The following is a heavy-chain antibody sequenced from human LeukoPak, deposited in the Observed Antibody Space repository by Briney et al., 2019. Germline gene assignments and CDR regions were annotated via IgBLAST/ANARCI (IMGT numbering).Heavy chain of an antibody. V-gene: IGHV3-48*03. Sequence: GGSLRLSCAASGFTFRTYEMNWVRQVPGKGLEWVSYISSSGDTIYYADAVRGRFTISRDNAKNSLYLQMDSLRAEDTAVYFCTREIDFWGQGSLVTVSS. CDR2: ISSSGDTI. J-gene: IGHJ4*02. CDR1: GFTFRTYE. CDR3: TREIDF.